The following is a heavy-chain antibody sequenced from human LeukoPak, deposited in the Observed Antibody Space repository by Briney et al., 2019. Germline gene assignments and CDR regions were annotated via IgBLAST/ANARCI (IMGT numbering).Heavy chain of an antibody. Sequence: SVKVSCKASGGTFSSYAISWVRQAPGQGLEWMGRIIPILGIANYAQKFQGRVTITADKSTSTAYMELSSLRSEDTDMYYCARVYCSRTSCYNWFDPWGQGTLVTVSS. J-gene: IGHJ5*02. CDR3: ARVYCSRTSCYNWFDP. CDR2: IIPILGIA. CDR1: GGTFSSYA. V-gene: IGHV1-69*04. D-gene: IGHD2-2*01.